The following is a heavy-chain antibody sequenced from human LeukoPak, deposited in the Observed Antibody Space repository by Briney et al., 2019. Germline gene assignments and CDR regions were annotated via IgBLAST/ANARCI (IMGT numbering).Heavy chain of an antibody. V-gene: IGHV1-58*01. Sequence: ASVKPTCQASGVTFTISTVEWVGQAHRQSLESIGWIVFGGGNTNYAQQFQERVTITRDKSTSAAYMELSSLRSEDTAVYYCAADRYYYGSGSYYRWYFDLWGRGILVTVPS. CDR2: IVFGGGNT. J-gene: IGHJ2*01. CDR3: AADRYYYGSGSYYRWYFDL. CDR1: GVTFTIST. D-gene: IGHD3-10*01.